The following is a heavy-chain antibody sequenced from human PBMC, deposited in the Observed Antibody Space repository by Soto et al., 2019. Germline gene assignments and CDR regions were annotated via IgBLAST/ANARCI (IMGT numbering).Heavy chain of an antibody. J-gene: IGHJ4*02. CDR1: GGTFSSYA. CDR2: IIPIFGTA. V-gene: IGHV1-69*13. Sequence: EASVKVSCKASGGTFSSYAISWVRQAPGQGLEWMGGIIPIFGTANYAQKFQGRVTITADESTSTAYMELSSLRSEDTAVYYCARGYCSSTSCYTHYFDYWGQGTLVTVSS. D-gene: IGHD2-2*02. CDR3: ARGYCSSTSCYTHYFDY.